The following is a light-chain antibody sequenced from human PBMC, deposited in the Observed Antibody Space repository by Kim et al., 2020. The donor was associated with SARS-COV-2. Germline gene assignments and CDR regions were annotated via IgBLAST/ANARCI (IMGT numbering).Light chain of an antibody. CDR2: FDD. J-gene: IGLJ3*02. CDR3: AAWDGSLNAWV. Sequence: RVTTSCSGSYSNIGDDAVNWYQQLPGKAPKLLIYFDDLLSSGVSDRFSGSKSGTSASLAISGLQSQDEGDYYCAAWDGSLNAWVFGGGTQLTVL. CDR1: YSNIGDDA. V-gene: IGLV1-36*01.